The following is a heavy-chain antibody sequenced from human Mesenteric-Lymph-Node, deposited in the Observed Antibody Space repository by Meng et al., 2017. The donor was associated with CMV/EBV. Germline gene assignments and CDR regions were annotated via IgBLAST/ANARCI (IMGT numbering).Heavy chain of an antibody. CDR1: GYTFTSYD. J-gene: IGHJ6*02. Sequence: ASVKVSCKASGYTFTSYDINWVLQATGQGLEWMGWINPNSGNTGYAQKFQGRVTMTRNTSISTAYMELSSLRSEDTAVYYCASTYQYYDFWSGYYTYPYYYYGMDVWGQGTTVTVSS. V-gene: IGHV1-8*01. CDR3: ASTYQYYDFWSGYYTYPYYYYGMDV. CDR2: INPNSGNT. D-gene: IGHD3-3*01.